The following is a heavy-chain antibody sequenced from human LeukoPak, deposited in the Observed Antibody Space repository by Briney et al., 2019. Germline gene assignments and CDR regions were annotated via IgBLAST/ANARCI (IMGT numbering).Heavy chain of an antibody. J-gene: IGHJ6*03. CDR3: ARVGHDSSFMDV. V-gene: IGHV4-39*07. CDR1: GGSISSSSYY. CDR2: IYYSGST. Sequence: KPSETLSLTCTVSGGSISSSSYYWGWIRQPPGKGLVWIGSIYYSGSTYYNPSLKSRVTISVDTSKNQFSLKLSSVTAADTAVYYCARVGHDSSFMDVWGKGTTVTVSS. D-gene: IGHD3-22*01.